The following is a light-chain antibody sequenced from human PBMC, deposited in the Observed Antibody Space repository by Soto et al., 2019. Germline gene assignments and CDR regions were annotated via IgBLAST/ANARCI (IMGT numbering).Light chain of an antibody. J-gene: IGKJ5*01. CDR1: QSIGKH. Sequence: DIQITQSPSFLSASVGDIVTITCRASQSIGKHLNWYQQKPGKAPKFLIYGASTLQSGVPSRFTGSGSGTDFTLTVNSLQAEDFATYYCQQYGISPITFGQGTRLEIK. CDR2: GAS. V-gene: IGKV1-39*02. CDR3: QQYGISPIT.